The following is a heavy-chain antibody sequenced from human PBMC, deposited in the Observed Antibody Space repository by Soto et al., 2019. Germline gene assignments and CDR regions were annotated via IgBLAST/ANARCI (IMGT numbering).Heavy chain of an antibody. V-gene: IGHV1-46*03. Sequence: QVQLMQPGAEVMKPGASMTVSCKASGDTFSRHYVHWVRQAPGQGLEWMGRINPGYGDTTYSEEFQGRVTMPRDTSTNTVDMDLSSLRSDDTAVYYGATRVKGDFDVWGQGTTVVVS. D-gene: IGHD3-3*01. CDR1: GDTFSRHY. J-gene: IGHJ6*01. CDR3: ATRVKGDFDV. CDR2: INPGYGDT.